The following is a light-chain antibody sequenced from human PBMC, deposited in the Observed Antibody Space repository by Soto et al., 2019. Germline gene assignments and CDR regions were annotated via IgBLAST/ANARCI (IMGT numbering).Light chain of an antibody. J-gene: IGKJ3*01. V-gene: IGKV3D-15*01. CDR1: QSVRTK. CDR3: LKYDDWPCT. CDR2: EAS. Sequence: EIAMTQSPGTLSVSPGERATLSCRASQSVRTKLAWYQQKPGQAPRVLIYEASTRATAIPASFSGSESGTAFPLIIGSLQSEGFAVYNSLKYDDWPCTFGPGTTVDIK.